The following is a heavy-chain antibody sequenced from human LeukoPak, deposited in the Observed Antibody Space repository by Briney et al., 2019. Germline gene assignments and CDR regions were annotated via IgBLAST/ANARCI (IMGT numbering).Heavy chain of an antibody. V-gene: IGHV4-38-2*02. CDR3: ARGYDGDYVY. J-gene: IGHJ4*02. CDR2: IYHTGTT. Sequence: PSETLSLTCTVSGYSISSDYYWGWIRQPPGKGLEWVGSIYHTGTTYYNPSLKSRVTISVDTSKNQFSLKLSSVTATDTAVYYCARGYDGDYVYWGQGTLVTVSS. CDR1: GYSISSDYY. D-gene: IGHD4-17*01.